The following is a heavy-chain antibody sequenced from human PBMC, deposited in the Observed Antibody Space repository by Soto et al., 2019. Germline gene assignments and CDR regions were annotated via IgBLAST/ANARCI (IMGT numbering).Heavy chain of an antibody. CDR1: GGSISSGGYS. CDR3: AVGPGAARNY. CDR2: IYHSGST. V-gene: IGHV4-30-2*01. D-gene: IGHD6-25*01. Sequence: QLQLQESGSGLVKPSQTLSLTCAVSGGSISSGGYSWSWIRQPPGKGLEWIGYIYHSGSTYYNPSLKGRVTVSVDRPKNQFSLRPSSVTAADTAVYYCAVGPGAARNYWCRGTLVTVSS. J-gene: IGHJ4*02.